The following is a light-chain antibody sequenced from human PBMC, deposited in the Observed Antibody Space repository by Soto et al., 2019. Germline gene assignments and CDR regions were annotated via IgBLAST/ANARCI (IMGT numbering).Light chain of an antibody. CDR1: SGYSDYK. Sequence: QLVLTQPPSASASLGASFTLTCTLSSGYSDYKVDWYQQRPGKGPRFVMRVGSGGIVGSKGDDIPDRFSVLGSGLNRYLTIKNIQEEDESDYHCAADHGSGSDFVLVFGGGTKVTVL. J-gene: IGLJ2*01. CDR2: VGSGGIVG. V-gene: IGLV9-49*01. CDR3: AADHGSGSDFVLV.